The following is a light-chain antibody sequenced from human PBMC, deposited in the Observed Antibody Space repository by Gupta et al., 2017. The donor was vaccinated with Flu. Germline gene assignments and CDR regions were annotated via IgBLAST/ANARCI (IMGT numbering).Light chain of an antibody. J-gene: IGLJ3*02. V-gene: IGLV2-14*03. CDR3: SSYTSISTLVV. CDR1: SSYVGSYKY. CDR2: DAS. Sequence: SSYVGSYKYVCWYQQHACEAPILMMCDASNRPSVVANRFSGYTSGNASSLTSSGLQADDEAYYYCSSYTSISTLVVFGGGTKLTVL.